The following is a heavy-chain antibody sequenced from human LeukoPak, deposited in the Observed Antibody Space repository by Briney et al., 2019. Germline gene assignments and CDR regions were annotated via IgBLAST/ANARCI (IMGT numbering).Heavy chain of an antibody. J-gene: IGHJ4*02. CDR2: IHSGGSA. CDR1: GFTVSSNY. V-gene: IGHV3-66*01. D-gene: IGHD4-17*01. CDR3: VGATGFGY. Sequence: SGGSLRLSCAVSGFTVSSNYMSWVRQAPGKGLEWVPVIHSGGSAYYADSVTGRFTVSRDNSKNTVSLQMNSLRVGDTAVYYCVGATGFGYWGQGTLVTVSS.